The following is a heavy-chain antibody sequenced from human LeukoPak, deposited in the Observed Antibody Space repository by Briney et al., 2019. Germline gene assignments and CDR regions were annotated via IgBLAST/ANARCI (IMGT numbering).Heavy chain of an antibody. Sequence: GRSLRLSCAASGFTFSSYGMHWVRQAPGKGLEWVAVISYDGSNKYYADSVKGRFTISRDNSKNTLYLQMNSLRAEDTAVYYCATIAAASRSVDPWGQGTLVTVS. CDR2: ISYDGSNK. CDR3: ATIAAASRSVDP. V-gene: IGHV3-30*03. CDR1: GFTFSSYG. J-gene: IGHJ5*02. D-gene: IGHD6-13*01.